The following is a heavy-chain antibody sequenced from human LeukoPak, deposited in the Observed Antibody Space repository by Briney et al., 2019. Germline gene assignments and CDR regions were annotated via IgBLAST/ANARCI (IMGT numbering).Heavy chain of an antibody. Sequence: GGSLRLSCAASGFTFSSYAMSWVRQAPGKGLEWVSGLSGSGGGTIYADSVKGRFIIFRDNSKNTLYLQMNSLRAEDTAVYYCAKGSPLLRGALDYWGQGTLVTASS. V-gene: IGHV3-23*01. D-gene: IGHD3-10*01. J-gene: IGHJ4*02. CDR1: GFTFSSYA. CDR3: AKGSPLLRGALDY. CDR2: LSGSGGGT.